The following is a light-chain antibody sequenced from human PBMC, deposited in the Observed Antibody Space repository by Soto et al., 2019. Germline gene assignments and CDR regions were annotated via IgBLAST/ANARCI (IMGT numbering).Light chain of an antibody. Sequence: QSALTQPPSASGSPGQSVTISCTGTSSDVGGYNYVAWYQQHPGKAPKLMIYEVSKRPSGVPDRFSGSKSGNTASLPVSGLQAEDEADDYCSSYAGSNNLVFGGGTQLTVL. CDR3: SSYAGSNNLV. J-gene: IGLJ2*01. CDR2: EVS. V-gene: IGLV2-8*01. CDR1: SSDVGGYNY.